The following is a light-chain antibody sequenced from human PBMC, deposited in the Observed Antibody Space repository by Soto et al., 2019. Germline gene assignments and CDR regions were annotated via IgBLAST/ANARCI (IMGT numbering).Light chain of an antibody. CDR3: QQYGTSPPLT. Sequence: ILLTQSPCTLALSPGERATLSCRACQSVSSSYLASYQQKPGHPPRLLIYGSSSRASGIPDSFSGSGSATDFILTISRLEPEDFAVYYCQQYGTSPPLTFGGGTKVDIK. CDR2: GSS. J-gene: IGKJ4*01. V-gene: IGKV3-20*01. CDR1: QSVSSSY.